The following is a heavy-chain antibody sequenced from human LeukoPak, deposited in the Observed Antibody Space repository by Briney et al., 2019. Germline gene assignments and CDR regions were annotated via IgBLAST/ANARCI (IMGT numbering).Heavy chain of an antibody. CDR3: ARVWKATSIPIFDY. CDR1: GGSISSYY. CDR2: IYYSGST. Sequence: PSETLSLTCTVSGGSISSYYWSWIRQPPGKGLEWIGYIYYSGSTNYNPSLKSRVTISVDTSKIQFSLKLSSVAAADTAVYYCARVWKATSIPIFDYWGQGTLVTVSS. J-gene: IGHJ4*02. D-gene: IGHD5-24*01. V-gene: IGHV4-59*01.